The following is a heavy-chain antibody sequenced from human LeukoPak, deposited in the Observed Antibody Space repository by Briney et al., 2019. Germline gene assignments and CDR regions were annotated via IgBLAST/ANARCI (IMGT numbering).Heavy chain of an antibody. J-gene: IGHJ4*02. D-gene: IGHD3-16*01. V-gene: IGHV1-69*04. Sequence: SVKVSCKASGGTFSSYAISWVRQAPGQGLEWMGRIIPILGIANYAQRFQGRVTITADKSTSTAYMELSTLRSEDTAVYYCARDGGTTEDFWGQGTLVTVSS. CDR3: ARDGGTTEDF. CDR2: IIPILGIA. CDR1: GGTFSSYA.